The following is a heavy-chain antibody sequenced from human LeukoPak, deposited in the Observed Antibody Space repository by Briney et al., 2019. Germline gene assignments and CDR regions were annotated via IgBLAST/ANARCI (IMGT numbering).Heavy chain of an antibody. Sequence: SETLSLTCTVSGGSISSSSYYWGWIREPPGKGLGWIGEITHSGGSNYKPSLSSRVSISVDPSKSQFSLTLTSVTAADTAVYYCARAPIHTDYDIGAVGDFSYSYYGLDVWGQGASVTVSS. CDR2: ITHSGGS. V-gene: IGHV4-39*07. D-gene: IGHD3-9*01. CDR3: ARAPIHTDYDIGAVGDFSYSYYGLDV. CDR1: GGSISSSSYY. J-gene: IGHJ6*02.